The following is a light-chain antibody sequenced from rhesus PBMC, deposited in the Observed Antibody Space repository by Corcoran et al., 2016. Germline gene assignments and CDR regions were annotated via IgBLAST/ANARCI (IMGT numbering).Light chain of an antibody. CDR3: QQHNSYPLT. J-gene: IGKJ4*01. V-gene: IGKV1-25*01. CDR1: QGLSSY. CDR2: AAS. Sequence: DIQMTQSPSSLSASVGDRVTITCRASQGLSSYLAWYQQKPGKAPKLLIYAASTLQSGVPSRFSGSGSGTYFTLTISSLQPEDFATYYCQQHNSYPLTFGGGTKVELK.